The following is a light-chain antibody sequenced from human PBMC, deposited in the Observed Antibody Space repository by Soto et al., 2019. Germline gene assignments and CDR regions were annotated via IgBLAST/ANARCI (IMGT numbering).Light chain of an antibody. CDR1: QSVLYSSNNKNY. Sequence: DIVMTQSPGSLAVSLGERATINCKSSQSVLYSSNNKNYLAWYQQKPGKPPKXLIYRASTRASGVPDRFSGSGSGTDSTLTISSLQAEDVEVYYCQQYFDNSITFGQGTRLEIK. J-gene: IGKJ5*01. V-gene: IGKV4-1*01. CDR3: QQYFDNSIT. CDR2: RAS.